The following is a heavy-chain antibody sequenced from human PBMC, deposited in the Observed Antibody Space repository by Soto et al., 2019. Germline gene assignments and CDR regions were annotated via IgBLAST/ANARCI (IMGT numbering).Heavy chain of an antibody. Sequence: EVQLLESGGGLVQPGGSLRLSCAASGITFSTYAMRWVRQAPGKGLERVSVISESGGGTYYADSVKGRFTISRDNSKNTLCLQMNSLRAEDTAVYYCATLRILVDPTGWGQGTTVTVSS. D-gene: IGHD2-15*01. J-gene: IGHJ6*02. V-gene: IGHV3-23*01. CDR2: ISESGGGT. CDR1: GITFSTYA. CDR3: ATLRILVDPTG.